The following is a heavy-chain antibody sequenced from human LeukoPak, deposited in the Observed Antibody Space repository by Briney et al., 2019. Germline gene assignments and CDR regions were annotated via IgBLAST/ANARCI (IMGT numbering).Heavy chain of an antibody. CDR2: IYYSGST. CDR3: AREVEWFGELLTYNWFAP. J-gene: IGHJ5*02. D-gene: IGHD3-10*01. Sequence: SETLSLTCTVSGGSISSYYWSWIRQPPGKGLEWIGYIYYSGSTNYNPSLKSRVTISVDTSKNQFSLKLSSVTAADTAVYYCAREVEWFGELLTYNWFAPWGQETLATVS. CDR1: GGSISSYY. V-gene: IGHV4-59*01.